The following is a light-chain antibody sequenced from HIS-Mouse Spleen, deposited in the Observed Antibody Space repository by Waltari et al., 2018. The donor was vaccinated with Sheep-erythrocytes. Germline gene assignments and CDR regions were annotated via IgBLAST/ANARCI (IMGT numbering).Light chain of an antibody. J-gene: IGLJ2*01. CDR3: YSTDSSGNHRV. CDR1: ALPQKY. CDR2: EDS. V-gene: IGLV3-10*01. Sequence: SYALTQPPSVSVSPGQTARITCSGVALPQKYAYWYQQKSGQAPVLVIYEDSKRPSGIPERFSGSSSGTMATLTISGAQVEDEADYYCYSTDSSGNHRVFGGGTKLTVL.